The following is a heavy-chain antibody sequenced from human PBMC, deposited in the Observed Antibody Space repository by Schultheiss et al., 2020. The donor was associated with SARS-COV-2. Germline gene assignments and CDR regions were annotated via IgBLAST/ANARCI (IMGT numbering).Heavy chain of an antibody. CDR1: GFTFNNYA. CDR2: ISGGGNSI. V-gene: IGHV3-23*01. D-gene: IGHD3-22*01. J-gene: IGHJ4*02. CDR3: ARDRRYYYDSSGPDY. Sequence: GGSLRLSCAASGFTFNNYAMTWVRQAPGKGLEWVSSISGGGNSIFYADSVKGRFTISRDNAKNSLYLQMNSLRAEDTAVYYCARDRRYYYDSSGPDYWGQGTLVTVS.